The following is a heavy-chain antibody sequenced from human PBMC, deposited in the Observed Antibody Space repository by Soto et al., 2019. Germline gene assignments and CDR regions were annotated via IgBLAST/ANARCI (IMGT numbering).Heavy chain of an antibody. D-gene: IGHD1-26*01. V-gene: IGHV1-58*02. Sequence: ASVKVSCKASGFTFTSSAMQWVRQARGQRLEWIGWIVVGSGNTNYAQKFQERVTITRDMSTSTAYMELSSLRSEDTAVYYCAADYLGYYYGMDVWGQGATVTVSS. CDR1: GFTFTSSA. CDR3: AADYLGYYYGMDV. CDR2: IVVGSGNT. J-gene: IGHJ6*02.